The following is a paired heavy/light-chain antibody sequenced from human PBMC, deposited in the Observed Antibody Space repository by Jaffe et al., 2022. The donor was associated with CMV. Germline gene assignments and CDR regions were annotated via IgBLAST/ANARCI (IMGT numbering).Heavy chain of an antibody. D-gene: IGHD2-21*02. Sequence: QITLKESGPTLVKPTQTLTLTCTFSGFSLSTSGVGVGWIRQPPGKALEWLALIYWNDDKRYSPSLKSRLTITKDTSKNQVVLTMTNMDPVDTATYYCAHRYCGGDCYSVGSFYWFDPWGQGTLVTVSS. CDR2: IYWNDDK. J-gene: IGHJ5*02. CDR1: GFSLSTSGVG. V-gene: IGHV2-5*01. CDR3: AHRYCGGDCYSVGSFYWFDP.
Light chain of an antibody. CDR1: QSISSY. J-gene: IGKJ1*01. V-gene: IGKV1-39*01. CDR2: AAS. CDR3: QQSYSTRET. Sequence: DIQMTQSPSSLSASVGDRVTITCRASQSISSYLNWYQQKPGKAPKLLIYAASSLQSGVPSRFSGSGSGTDFTLTISSLQPEDFATYYCQQSYSTRETFGQGTKVEIK.